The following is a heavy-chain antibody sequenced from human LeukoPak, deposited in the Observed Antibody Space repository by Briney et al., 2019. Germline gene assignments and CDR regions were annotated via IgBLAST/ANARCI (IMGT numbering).Heavy chain of an antibody. Sequence: SETLSPTCTVTGGSIRSYYWDWIRQPPGKGLEWIGYIYYSGSTYYNPSLKSRVTISVDTSKNQFSLKLSSVTAADTAVYYCARAPITMVRGIIYYYGMDVWGQGTTVTVSS. V-gene: IGHV4-59*06. CDR2: IYYSGST. D-gene: IGHD3-10*01. CDR1: GGSIRSYY. CDR3: ARAPITMVRGIIYYYGMDV. J-gene: IGHJ6*02.